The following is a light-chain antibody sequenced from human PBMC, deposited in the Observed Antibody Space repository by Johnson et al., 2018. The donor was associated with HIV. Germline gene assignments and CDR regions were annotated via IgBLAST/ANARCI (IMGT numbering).Light chain of an antibody. CDR3: GTWDSFGV. CDR1: SSNIGNNY. V-gene: IGLV1-51*01. Sequence: QSVLTQPPSVSAAPGQKVTISCSGSSSNIGNNYVSWYQQLPGTAPKLLIYDNNKRPSGIPDRFSGSKSGTSATLGITGLQTGDEADYYCGTWDSFGVCGTGTKVTVL. CDR2: DNN. J-gene: IGLJ1*01.